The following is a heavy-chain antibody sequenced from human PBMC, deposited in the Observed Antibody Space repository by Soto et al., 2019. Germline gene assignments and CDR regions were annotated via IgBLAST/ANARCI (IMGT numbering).Heavy chain of an antibody. CDR2: IRSKANSYAT. Sequence: EVQLVESGGGLVQPGGSLKLSCAASGFTFSGSAMHWVRQASGKGLEWVGRIRSKANSYATAYAASVKGRFTISKDDSKNTAYLQMNSLKTEDTAVYYCSSYGPDYWGQGTLVTVSS. CDR3: SSYGPDY. J-gene: IGHJ4*02. V-gene: IGHV3-73*01. D-gene: IGHD3-10*01. CDR1: GFTFSGSA.